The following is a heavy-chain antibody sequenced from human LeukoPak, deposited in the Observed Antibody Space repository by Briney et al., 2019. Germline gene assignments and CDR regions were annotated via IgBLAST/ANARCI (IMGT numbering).Heavy chain of an antibody. CDR3: ARSGEVGTYYMDV. CDR2: ISSSSSSYI. D-gene: IGHD3-10*01. V-gene: IGHV3-21*01. CDR1: GFTFSSYS. J-gene: IGHJ6*03. Sequence: PGGSLRLSCAASGFTFSSYSMNWVRQAPGKGLEWVSSISSSSSSYIYYADSVKGRFTISRDNAKNSLYLQMNSLRAEDTAVYYCARSGEVGTYYMDVWGKGTTVTVSS.